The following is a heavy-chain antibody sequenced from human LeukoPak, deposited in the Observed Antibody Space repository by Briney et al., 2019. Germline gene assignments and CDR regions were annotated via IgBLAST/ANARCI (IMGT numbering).Heavy chain of an antibody. V-gene: IGHV1-8*01. D-gene: IGHD6-13*01. CDR3: ARSRGTFIAAAGSYYFDY. CDR2: MNPISGNT. CDR1: GYTFTSYD. J-gene: IGHJ4*02. Sequence: GASVMVSCKASGYTFTSYDINWVRQATGQGLEWMGWMNPISGNTGYAQKFQGRVTMTRNTSISTAYMELSSLRSDDTAVYYCARSRGTFIAAAGSYYFDYWGQGTLVTVSS.